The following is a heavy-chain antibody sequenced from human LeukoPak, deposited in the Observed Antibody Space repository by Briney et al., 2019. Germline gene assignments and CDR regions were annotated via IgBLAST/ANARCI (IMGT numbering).Heavy chain of an antibody. J-gene: IGHJ4*02. D-gene: IGHD5-12*01. V-gene: IGHV3-23*01. CDR2: IGATGVST. CDR3: AKDQGGYSAYGHLDY. CDR1: GFTFSSYA. Sequence: GGSLRLSCAASGFTFSSYAMSWVRQAPGKGLEWVSGIGATGVSTFYGDPVKGRFTMSRDNSKNTLYLRMDSLRAEDTAVYYCAKDQGGYSAYGHLDYWGQGTLVTVSS.